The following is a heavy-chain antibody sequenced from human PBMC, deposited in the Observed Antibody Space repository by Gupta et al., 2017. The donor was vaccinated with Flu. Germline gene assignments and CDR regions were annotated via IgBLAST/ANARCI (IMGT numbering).Heavy chain of an antibody. CDR2: IKSNSFGGTT. V-gene: IGHV3-49*03. CDR3: SRGDFDFWSALAGHHGMDV. J-gene: IGHJ6*02. Sequence: EVQLVESGGGLVQPGRSLRLSCTASGFTFSDYAINWFRQAPGKGLEWVGFIKSNSFGGTTEYAASVKGRFTFSRDDANSAAYLQMNSLKTEDTAVYYCSRGDFDFWSALAGHHGMDVWGQGATVTVSS. D-gene: IGHD3-3*01. CDR1: GFTFSDYA.